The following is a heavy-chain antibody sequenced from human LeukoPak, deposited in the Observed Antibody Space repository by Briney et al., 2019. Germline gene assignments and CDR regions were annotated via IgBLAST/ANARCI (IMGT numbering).Heavy chain of an antibody. D-gene: IGHD6-13*01. Sequence: ASVKVSCKASGYTFTDSYMHWVRQAPGQGLEWMGWINPNSGGTNYAQKFQGRVTMTRDTSITTAYMDLSRLRSDDTAVYYCAREVAAAGRSDYWGQGTLVTVSS. V-gene: IGHV1-2*02. CDR1: GYTFTDSY. CDR2: INPNSGGT. J-gene: IGHJ4*02. CDR3: AREVAAAGRSDY.